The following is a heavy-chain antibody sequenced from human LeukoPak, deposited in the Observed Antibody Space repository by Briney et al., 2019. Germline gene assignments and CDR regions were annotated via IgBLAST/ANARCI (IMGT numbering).Heavy chain of an antibody. Sequence: PGGSLRLSCAASGFSFSSYAMTWVRQAPGKGLEWVSSISVSGDNTYYADSVKGRFTISRDNSKNTLYLQMSSLRTEDTAVYYCAKDQEGVAVVLLHDAFDIWGQGTMVTVSS. D-gene: IGHD2-2*01. CDR1: GFSFSSYA. CDR3: AKDQEGVAVVLLHDAFDI. CDR2: ISVSGDNT. J-gene: IGHJ3*02. V-gene: IGHV3-23*01.